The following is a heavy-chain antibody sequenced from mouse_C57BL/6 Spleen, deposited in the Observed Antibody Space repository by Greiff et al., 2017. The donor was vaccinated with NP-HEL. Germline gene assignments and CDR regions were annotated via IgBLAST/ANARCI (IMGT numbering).Heavy chain of an antibody. D-gene: IGHD1-1*01. CDR2: IDPSDSYT. V-gene: IGHV1-50*01. CDR1: GYTFTSYW. Sequence: QVQLKQPGAELVKPGASVKLSCKASGYTFTSYWMQWVKQRPGQGLEWIGEIDPSDSYTNYNQKFKGKATLTVDTSSSTAYMQLSSLTSEDSAVYYCARGGALRSHFDYWGQGTTLTVSS. CDR3: ARGGALRSHFDY. J-gene: IGHJ2*01.